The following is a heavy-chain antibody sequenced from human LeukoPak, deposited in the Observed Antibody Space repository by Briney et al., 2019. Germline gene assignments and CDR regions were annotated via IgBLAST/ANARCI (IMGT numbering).Heavy chain of an antibody. Sequence: ASVKVSCKASGYTFTSYGISWVRQAPGQGLEWMGWISAYNGNTNYAQKLQGRVTMTTDTSTSTAYMELRSLRSDDTAVYYCARAYYDFWSGYYGYWGQGTQVTVSS. J-gene: IGHJ4*02. CDR3: ARAYYDFWSGYYGY. V-gene: IGHV1-18*01. D-gene: IGHD3-3*01. CDR1: GYTFTSYG. CDR2: ISAYNGNT.